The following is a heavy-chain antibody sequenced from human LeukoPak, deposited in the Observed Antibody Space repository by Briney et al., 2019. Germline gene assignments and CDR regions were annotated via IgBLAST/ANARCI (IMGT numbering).Heavy chain of an antibody. J-gene: IGHJ4*02. CDR1: GGSVSSDDYY. V-gene: IGHV4-61*08. Sequence: PSETLSLTCSVSGGSVSSDDYYWTWIRQPPGGRLEWIGYIRNNGDARYNPSLNSRVTISVDTSKNQFSLKLSSMTAADTAVYYCARDMYLRINWGFGYWGRGTLVTVSS. D-gene: IGHD3-16*01. CDR2: IRNNGDA. CDR3: ARDMYLRINWGFGY.